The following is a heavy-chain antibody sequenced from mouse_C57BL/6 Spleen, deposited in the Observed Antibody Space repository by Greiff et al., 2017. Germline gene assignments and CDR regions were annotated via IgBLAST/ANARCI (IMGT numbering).Heavy chain of an antibody. Sequence: EVQGVESGPSLVRPSQTLSLTCTVTGFSITSDCYWIWIRQFPGNKLEYIGYTFYSGLTYYNPSLESRTYITRDTSKNQFSLKLSSVTTEDTATYYCARFDGYYWYFDVWGTGTTVTVSS. D-gene: IGHD2-3*01. J-gene: IGHJ1*03. CDR3: ARFDGYYWYFDV. CDR1: GFSITSDCY. V-gene: IGHV3-3*01. CDR2: TFYSGLT.